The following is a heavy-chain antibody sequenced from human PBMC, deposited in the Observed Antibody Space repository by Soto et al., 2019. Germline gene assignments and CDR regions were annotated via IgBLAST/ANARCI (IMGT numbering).Heavy chain of an antibody. V-gene: IGHV3-23*01. D-gene: IGHD3-22*01. CDR1: GFTFSSYA. J-gene: IGHJ4*02. CDR3: ANDKGQYYDNSGCDY. CDR2: VGGSGGST. Sequence: PGGSLRLSCAASGFTFSSYAMSWVRQAPGKGLEWVSAVGGSGGSTYYADSVKGRFTISRDNSKNTLYLQMNSLRAEDTAVYYCANDKGQYYDNSGCDYWGQGTLVTVSS.